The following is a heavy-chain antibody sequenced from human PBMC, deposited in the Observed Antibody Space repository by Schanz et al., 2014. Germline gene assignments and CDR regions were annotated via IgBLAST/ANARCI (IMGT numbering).Heavy chain of an antibody. CDR3: ARAHGNNWYGKGLDY. D-gene: IGHD1-1*01. CDR2: IWSDGSTK. CDR1: GFAFSVYG. J-gene: IGHJ4*02. Sequence: QVQMVESGGGVVQPGRSLRLSCAASGFAFSVYGMHWVRQAPGKGPKWVAVIWSDGSTKYYADSVKGRFTISRDNSKNTLYLQMNSLRADDTAVYFCARAHGNNWYGKGLDYWGQGTQVTVSS. V-gene: IGHV3-33*01.